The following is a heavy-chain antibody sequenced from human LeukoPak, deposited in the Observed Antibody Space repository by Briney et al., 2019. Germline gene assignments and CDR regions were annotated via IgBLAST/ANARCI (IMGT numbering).Heavy chain of an antibody. CDR1: GFTFGDYA. Sequence: GGSLRLSCAASGFTFGDYAMHWVRQAPGKGLEWVSGISWNSGSIGYADSVKGRFTISRDNAKNSLYLQMNSLRAEDTALYYCAKDKDYGGNTYGMDVWGQGTTVTVSS. V-gene: IGHV3-9*01. J-gene: IGHJ6*02. CDR2: ISWNSGSI. CDR3: AKDKDYGGNTYGMDV. D-gene: IGHD4-23*01.